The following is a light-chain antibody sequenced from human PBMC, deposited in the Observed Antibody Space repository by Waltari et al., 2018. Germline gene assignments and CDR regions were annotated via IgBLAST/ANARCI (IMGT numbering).Light chain of an antibody. CDR3: QSYDTSHNWV. V-gene: IGLV6-57*02. J-gene: IGLJ3*02. CDR1: GGSIAHNY. Sequence: FMLTQPHSVSASPGKTVTLSCTGTGGSIAHNYVPWYLQRPGSAPNTVIYEDDHRPSGVPDRFSGSIDISSNSAFLTISGLRTDDEADYYCQSYDTSHNWVFGGGTKLTVL. CDR2: EDD.